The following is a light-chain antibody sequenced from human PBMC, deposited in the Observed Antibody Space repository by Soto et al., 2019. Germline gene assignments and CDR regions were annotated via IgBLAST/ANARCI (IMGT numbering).Light chain of an antibody. CDR1: SSDVGSYNL. Sequence: QSALTQPASVSGSPGQSITISCTGTSSDVGSYNLVSWYQQHPGKALKLMIYEGNKRPSGVSNRFSGSKSANTASLTISGLQTEDEADYYCCSYAGTNTFVFGTGTKLTVL. V-gene: IGLV2-23*01. CDR2: EGN. CDR3: CSYAGTNTFV. J-gene: IGLJ1*01.